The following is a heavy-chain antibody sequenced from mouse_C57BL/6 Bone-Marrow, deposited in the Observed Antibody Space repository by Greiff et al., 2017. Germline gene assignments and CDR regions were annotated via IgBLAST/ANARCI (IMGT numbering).Heavy chain of an antibody. V-gene: IGHV1-19*01. J-gene: IGHJ3*01. Sequence: EVQLQQSGPVLVKPGASVKMSCKASGYTFTDYYMNWVKQSHGKSLEWIGVINPYNGGTSYNQKFKGKATLTVDKSSSTAYMELNSLTSEDSAVYYCASFSTTECAYWGQGTLVTVSA. CDR3: ASFSTTECAY. CDR1: GYTFTDYY. D-gene: IGHD1-1*01. CDR2: INPYNGGT.